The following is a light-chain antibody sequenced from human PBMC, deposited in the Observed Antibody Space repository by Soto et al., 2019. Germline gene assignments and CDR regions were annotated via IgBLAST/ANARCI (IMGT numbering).Light chain of an antibody. Sequence: QSALTQPASVSGSPGQSITISCTGTSSDVGGYNYVSWYQQHPGKAPKLMIYEVSNRHSGVSNRFSGSKSGNTASRTISGLQAEDEADYYCSSYTSSSTVVFGGGTKLTVL. CDR3: SSYTSSSTVV. CDR2: EVS. J-gene: IGLJ2*01. CDR1: SSDVGGYNY. V-gene: IGLV2-14*01.